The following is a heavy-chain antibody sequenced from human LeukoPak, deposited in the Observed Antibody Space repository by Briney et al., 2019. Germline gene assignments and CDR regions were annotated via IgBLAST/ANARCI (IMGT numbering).Heavy chain of an antibody. D-gene: IGHD6-19*01. CDR1: GFTFRSYA. CDR3: AREGDSGWTAHDK. V-gene: IGHV3-30*01. J-gene: IGHJ4*02. CDR2: ISYDGNDK. Sequence: PGGSLRLSCAASGFTFRSYAMHWVRQAPGKGLEWVAFISYDGNDKYYPDSQKGRFTISRDNSKNTLYLQMNSLRAEDTTVYYCAREGDSGWTAHDKWGQGTLVTVSS.